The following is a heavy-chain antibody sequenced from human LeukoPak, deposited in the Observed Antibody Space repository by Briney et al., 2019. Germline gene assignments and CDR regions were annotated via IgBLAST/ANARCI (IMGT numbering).Heavy chain of an antibody. CDR3: ARDLGYYDYVWGSYRPNWFDP. D-gene: IGHD3-16*02. CDR1: GGTFSSYA. CDR2: IIPIFGTA. J-gene: IGHJ5*02. Sequence: SVKVSCKASGGTFSSYAISWVRQAPGQGLEWMGGIIPIFGTANYAQKFQGRVTITADESTSTAYMELSSLRSEDTAVYYCARDLGYYDYVWGSYRPNWFDPWGQGTLVTVSS. V-gene: IGHV1-69*01.